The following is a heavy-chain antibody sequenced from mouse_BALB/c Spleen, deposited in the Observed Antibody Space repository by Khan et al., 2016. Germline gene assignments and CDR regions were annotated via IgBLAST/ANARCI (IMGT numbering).Heavy chain of an antibody. CDR1: GFTFTDYY. CDR2: IRNKANGYTT. V-gene: IGHV7-3*02. D-gene: IGHD4-1*01. Sequence: EVELVESGGGLVQPGGSLRLSCATSGFTFTDYYMSWVRQPPGKALEWLGFIRNKANGYTTEYSASVKGRFTISRDNSQSILYLQMNTLRAEDSATYYCVRNWDYYYAMDYWGQGTSVTVSS. CDR3: VRNWDYYYAMDY. J-gene: IGHJ4*01.